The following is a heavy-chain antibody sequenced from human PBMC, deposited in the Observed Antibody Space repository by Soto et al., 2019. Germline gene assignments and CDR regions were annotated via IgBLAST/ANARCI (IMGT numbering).Heavy chain of an antibody. CDR1: GFTFSSYW. D-gene: IGHD2-15*01. V-gene: IGHV3-74*01. CDR2: IKSDGSST. J-gene: IGHJ4*02. CDR3: VRTSLVVAAATREDY. Sequence: EVQLVESGGGLVQPGGSLRLSCAASGFTFSSYWMHWVRQAPGKGLVWVSRIKSDGSSTSYADSVKGRFTISRDNAKNTLYLQMNSLRAEATAVYYCVRTSLVVAAATREDYWGQGTLVTVSS.